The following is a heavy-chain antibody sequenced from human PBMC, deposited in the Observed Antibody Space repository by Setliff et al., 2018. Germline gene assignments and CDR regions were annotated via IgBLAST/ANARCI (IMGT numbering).Heavy chain of an antibody. D-gene: IGHD2-2*01. Sequence: SETLSLTCTVSGASVTSFDYYWSWIRQPPGKGLEYIGHISHGVSTSYSPSLKSRLSISADTSKNQFSLKLTSVTAADTAVYYCARTHCATTSCFYFHYWGQGAVVTVS. CDR3: ARTHCATTSCFYFHY. V-gene: IGHV4-30-4*01. J-gene: IGHJ4*02. CDR2: ISHGVST. CDR1: GASVTSFDYY.